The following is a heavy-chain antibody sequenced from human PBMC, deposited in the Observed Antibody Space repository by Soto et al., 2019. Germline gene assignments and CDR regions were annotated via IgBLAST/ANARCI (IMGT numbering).Heavy chain of an antibody. CDR2: ITYDGSDK. Sequence: QVQLVESGGGVVQPGRSLRLSCAASGFSFSKYAMHWVRQAPAKGLEWVAVITYDGSDKFYADSVKGRFTISRDNSKDTLYLQMNSLRPEDRVVYYCAAHGSGTSFYFDYWGQGTLVTVSS. CDR3: AAHGSGTSFYFDY. D-gene: IGHD3-10*01. V-gene: IGHV3-30-3*01. J-gene: IGHJ4*02. CDR1: GFSFSKYA.